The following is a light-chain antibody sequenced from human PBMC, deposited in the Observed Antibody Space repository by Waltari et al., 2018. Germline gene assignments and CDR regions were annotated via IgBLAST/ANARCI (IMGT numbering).Light chain of an antibody. J-gene: IGLJ1*01. CDR1: DSDVASYNF. CDR3: CSDGGATYTYI. CDR2: DVD. Sequence: QSPLTPPRSVSGSPGESVTLSCTGTDSDVASYNFVSWYQQHPGKPPKLLIFDVDKRPSGVSDRFSGSKSGNTASLTISALQTDDEADYYCCSDGGATYTYIFGSGTAVTVL. V-gene: IGLV2-11*01.